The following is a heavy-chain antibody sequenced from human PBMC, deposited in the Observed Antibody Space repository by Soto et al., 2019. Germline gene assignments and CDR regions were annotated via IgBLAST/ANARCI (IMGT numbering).Heavy chain of an antibody. CDR3: ARVGGGYSSSWYVYYYYGMDV. V-gene: IGHV3-30-3*01. Sequence: VGSLRLSCAASGFTFSSYAMHWVRQAPGKGLEWVAVISYDGSNKYYADSVKGRFTISRDNSKNTLYLQMNSLRAEDTAVYYCARVGGGYSSSWYVYYYYGMDVWGQGTTVTVSS. D-gene: IGHD6-13*01. J-gene: IGHJ6*02. CDR1: GFTFSSYA. CDR2: ISYDGSNK.